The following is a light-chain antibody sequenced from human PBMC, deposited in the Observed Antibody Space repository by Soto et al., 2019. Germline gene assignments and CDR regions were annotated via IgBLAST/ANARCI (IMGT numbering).Light chain of an antibody. J-gene: IGKJ1*01. CDR3: QQFGRSWLT. Sequence: EIVLTQSPGTLSLAPGERATLSCRASQSVGSGYLSWYQQKPGQTPRLLIYGASRRATGIPDRFSGSGSGTDFTLTISRLEPEDFAVYDWQQFGRSWLTFGQGSKVEIK. CDR2: GAS. CDR1: QSVGSGY. V-gene: IGKV3-20*01.